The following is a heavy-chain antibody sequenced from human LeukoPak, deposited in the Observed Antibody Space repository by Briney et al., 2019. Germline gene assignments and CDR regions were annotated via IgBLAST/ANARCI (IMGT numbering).Heavy chain of an antibody. CDR1: GFTFSSYG. D-gene: IGHD3-9*01. CDR3: AKDRAPKDILTGYWDY. V-gene: IGHV3-23*01. J-gene: IGHJ4*02. CDR2: ISGSGGST. Sequence: GGTLRLSCAASGFTFSSYGMSWVRQAPGKGLEWVSAISGSGGSTYYADSVKGRFTISRDNSKNTLYLQMNSLRAEDTAVYYCAKDRAPKDILTGYWDYWGQGTLVTVSS.